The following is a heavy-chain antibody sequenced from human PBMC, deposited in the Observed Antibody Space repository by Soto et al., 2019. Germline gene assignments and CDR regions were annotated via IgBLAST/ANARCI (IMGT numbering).Heavy chain of an antibody. Sequence: EVQLLESGGGLVQPGGSLRLSCEASEFTFSSYAMSWVRQAPGKGLEWVSAISGSGGSTYYADSMKGRFTISRDNSKNTLYLQMNSLRAEDTAVYYCAKMRLLEWLFDWGQGTLVTVSS. V-gene: IGHV3-23*01. CDR3: AKMRLLEWLFD. CDR1: EFTFSSYA. D-gene: IGHD3-3*01. CDR2: ISGSGGST. J-gene: IGHJ4*02.